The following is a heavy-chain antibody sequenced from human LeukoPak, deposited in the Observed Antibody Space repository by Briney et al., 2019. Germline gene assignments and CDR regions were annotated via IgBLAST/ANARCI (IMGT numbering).Heavy chain of an antibody. CDR1: GFTFSSYA. V-gene: IGHV3-30-3*01. CDR3: ARDWGQNYYYMDV. CDR2: ISYDGSNK. Sequence: GGSLRLSCAASGFTFSSYAMHWVRQAPGKGLEWVAVISYDGSNKYYADSVKGRFTISRDNSKNTLYLQMNSLRAEDTAVYYCARDWGQNYYYMDVWGKGTTVTVSS. D-gene: IGHD3-16*01. J-gene: IGHJ6*03.